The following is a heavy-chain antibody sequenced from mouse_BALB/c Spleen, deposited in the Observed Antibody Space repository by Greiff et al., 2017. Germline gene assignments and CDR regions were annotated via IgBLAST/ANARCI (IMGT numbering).Heavy chain of an antibody. CDR1: GFTFSSFG. D-gene: IGHD1-1*01. CDR3: ASYYGSSYYAMDY. Sequence: EVKVVESGGGLVQPGGSRKLSCAASGFTFSSFGMHWVRQAPEKGLEWVAYISSGSSTIYYADTVKGRFTISRENPKNTLFLQMTSLRSEDTAMYYCASYYGSSYYAMDYWGQGTSVTVSS. V-gene: IGHV5-17*02. J-gene: IGHJ4*01. CDR2: ISSGSSTI.